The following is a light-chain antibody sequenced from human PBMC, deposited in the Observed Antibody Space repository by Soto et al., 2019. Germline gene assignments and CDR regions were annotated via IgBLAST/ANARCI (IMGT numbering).Light chain of an antibody. J-gene: IGKJ1*01. CDR3: QQYGSSSPT. Sequence: EIVLTQSPGTLPLSPGERATLSCRASQSVSSSYLAWYQQKPGQAPRLLIYGASSRATGIGDRFSGSGSGKDFALTISRLEPEDCAVYYCQQYGSSSPTFGQGTKVEIK. V-gene: IGKV3-20*01. CDR2: GAS. CDR1: QSVSSSY.